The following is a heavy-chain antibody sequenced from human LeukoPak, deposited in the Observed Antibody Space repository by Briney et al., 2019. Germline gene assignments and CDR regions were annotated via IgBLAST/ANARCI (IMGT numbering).Heavy chain of an antibody. CDR1: GFTFGDYA. D-gene: IGHD2-2*01. Sequence: GGSPRLSCSTSGFTFGDYAMSWVRQAPGKGLEWVGFIQAKAYGGATKYAASVNGRFSISRDDSQSIANLQMNDLKTEDTAVYYCTRAPHPRCSSSGCHLDYWGQGTLVTVSS. CDR2: IQAKAYGGAT. V-gene: IGHV3-49*04. CDR3: TRAPHPRCSSSGCHLDY. J-gene: IGHJ4*02.